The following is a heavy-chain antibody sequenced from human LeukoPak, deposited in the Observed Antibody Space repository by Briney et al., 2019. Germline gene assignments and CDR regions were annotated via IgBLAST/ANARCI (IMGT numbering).Heavy chain of an antibody. CDR2: INPNSGGT. V-gene: IGHV1-2*06. Sequence: GASVKVSRKASGYTFTGYYMHWVRQAPGQGLEWMGRINPNSGGTNYAQKFQGRVTMTRDTSISTAYMELSRLRSDDTAVYYCAIYTVTTRYDAFDIWGQGTMVTASS. D-gene: IGHD4-17*01. CDR3: AIYTVTTRYDAFDI. J-gene: IGHJ3*02. CDR1: GYTFTGYY.